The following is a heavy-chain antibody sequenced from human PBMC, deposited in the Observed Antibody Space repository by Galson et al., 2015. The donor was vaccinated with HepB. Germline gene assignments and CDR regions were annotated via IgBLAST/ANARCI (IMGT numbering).Heavy chain of an antibody. CDR3: AREVIVGAANWFDP. Sequence: SLRLSCAASGFTFSSYSMNWVRQAPGKGLEWVSSISSSSSYIYYADSVKGRFTISRDNAKNSLYLQMNSLRAEDTAVYYCAREVIVGAANWFDPWGQGTLVTVSS. V-gene: IGHV3-21*01. CDR1: GFTFSSYS. D-gene: IGHD1-26*01. CDR2: ISSSSSYI. J-gene: IGHJ5*02.